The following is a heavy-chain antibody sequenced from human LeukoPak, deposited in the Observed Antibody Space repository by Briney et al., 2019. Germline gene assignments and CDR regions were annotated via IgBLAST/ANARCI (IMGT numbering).Heavy chain of an antibody. J-gene: IGHJ4*02. V-gene: IGHV3-74*01. CDR2: INDDGTFT. Sequence: GGSLRLSCVASGFTLRSYVMNWVRQVPGKGLVWVSRINDDGTFTTYADSVKGRFIISRDNAKNTLYLQMNSLRVEDTAVYYCGREILEPGKTLTYWGQGSLITVSS. CDR1: GFTLRSYV. D-gene: IGHD1-14*01. CDR3: GREILEPGKTLTY.